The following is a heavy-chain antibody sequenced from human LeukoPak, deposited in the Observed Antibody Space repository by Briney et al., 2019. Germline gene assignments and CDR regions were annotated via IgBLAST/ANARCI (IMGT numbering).Heavy chain of an antibody. D-gene: IGHD5-12*01. Sequence: PGGSLRLSCGASGFTFSTYAMSWVRQGPLKGLEWVSAIGGSGGSTDYADSVKGRFIISRDNSKNAVYLQMNSLRAEDTAVYYCAKDRLRAYSDYDLDYWGQGTLVTVSS. CDR2: IGGSGGST. CDR1: GFTFSTYA. J-gene: IGHJ4*02. CDR3: AKDRLRAYSDYDLDY. V-gene: IGHV3-23*01.